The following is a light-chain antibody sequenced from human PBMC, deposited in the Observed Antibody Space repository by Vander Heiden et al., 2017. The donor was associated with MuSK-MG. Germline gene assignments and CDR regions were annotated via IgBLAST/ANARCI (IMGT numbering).Light chain of an antibody. CDR2: GKN. CDR1: SLRSDY. J-gene: IGLJ2*01. CDR3: NSRDSSGNHLV. Sequence: SAVSVALGQTLRITCQGDSLRSDYASWYQQKPGQAPVLVIYGKNNRPSGIPDRFSGSSSGNSASLTITGAQAEDEADYYCNSRDSSGNHLVFGGGTKLTVL. V-gene: IGLV3-19*01.